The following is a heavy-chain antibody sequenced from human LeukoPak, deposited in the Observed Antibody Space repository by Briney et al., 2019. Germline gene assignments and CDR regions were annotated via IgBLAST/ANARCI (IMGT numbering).Heavy chain of an antibody. J-gene: IGHJ3*02. CDR2: IKEDGSES. D-gene: IGHD2-21*02. CDR1: GFTFSTYW. V-gene: IGHV3-7*01. CDR3: ARDACGGDCYSGDAFDI. Sequence: PGGSLRLSCAASGFTFSTYWMHWVRQAPGKGLEWVANIKEDGSESYYVDSLKGRFTISRDNAKNSLYLQMNSLRAEDTAVYYCARDACGGDCYSGDAFDIWGHGTMVTVSS.